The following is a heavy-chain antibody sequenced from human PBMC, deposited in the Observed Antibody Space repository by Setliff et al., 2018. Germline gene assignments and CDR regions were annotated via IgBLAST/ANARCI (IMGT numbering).Heavy chain of an antibody. V-gene: IGHV1-69*13. CDR1: GGTFSTYG. J-gene: IGHJ6*03. CDR2: IMPIFGAI. CDR3: AREEGYYYDSTDYYYYMDV. Sequence: ASVKVSCKASGGTFSTYGITWVRQAPGQGLEWVGGIMPIFGAINYAQKFQGRVTITADESTSTVYMELSSLRSDDTALYYCAREEGYYYDSTDYYYYMDVWGKGTTVTVSS. D-gene: IGHD3-22*01.